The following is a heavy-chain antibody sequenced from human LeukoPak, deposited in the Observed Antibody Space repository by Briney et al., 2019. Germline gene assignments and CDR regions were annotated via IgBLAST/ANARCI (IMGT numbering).Heavy chain of an antibody. CDR2: IIPIFGTA. D-gene: IGHD3-10*01. CDR1: GGTFSSYA. J-gene: IGHJ5*02. CDR3: ARGPNITSYYGSGSYYKPTYNWFDP. Sequence: ASVKVSCKASGGTFSSYAISWVRQAPGQGLEWMGRIIPIFGTANYAQKFQGRVTITTDESTSTAYVELSSLRSEDTAVYYCARGPNITSYYGSGSYYKPTYNWFDPWGQGTLVTVSS. V-gene: IGHV1-69*05.